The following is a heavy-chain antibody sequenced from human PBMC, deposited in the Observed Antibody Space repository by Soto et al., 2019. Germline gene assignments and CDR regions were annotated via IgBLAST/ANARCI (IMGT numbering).Heavy chain of an antibody. CDR1: GGSISSYY. CDR2: IYYSGST. Sequence: PSETLSLTCTVSGGSISSYYWSWIRQPPGKGLEWIGYIYYSGSTNYNPSLKSRVTISVDTSKNQFSLKLSSVTAADTAVYYCAREGLTGTIGLYYYYGMDVWGQGTTVTVSS. D-gene: IGHD1-7*01. V-gene: IGHV4-59*01. CDR3: AREGLTGTIGLYYYYGMDV. J-gene: IGHJ6*02.